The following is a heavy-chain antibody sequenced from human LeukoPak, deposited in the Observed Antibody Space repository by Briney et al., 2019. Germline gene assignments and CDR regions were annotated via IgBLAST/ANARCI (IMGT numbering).Heavy chain of an antibody. D-gene: IGHD3-9*01. Sequence: PSETQSLTCTVSGYSISSGYYWGWIRQRPGKGLEWIGSIYHSGSTYYNPSLKHRVTISLDTSKNQFSLRLNSVTAADTAVYYCVRYQQGFDDYWGGGTLVTVSS. CDR1: GYSISSGYY. CDR3: VRYQQGFDDY. J-gene: IGHJ4*02. CDR2: IYHSGST. V-gene: IGHV4-38-2*02.